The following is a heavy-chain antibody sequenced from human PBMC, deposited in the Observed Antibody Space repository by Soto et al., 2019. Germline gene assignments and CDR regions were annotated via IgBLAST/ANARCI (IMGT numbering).Heavy chain of an antibody. J-gene: IGHJ4*02. CDR1: GGTFSSYT. CDR2: IIPILGIA. CDR3: ARSGTLAAADY. D-gene: IGHD6-25*01. Sequence: QVQLVQSGPEVKKPGSSEKVSCKASGGTFSSYTISWVRQAPGQGLDWMGRIIPILGIANYAQKSQGRVTITADKSPSTGSMVLSSLRSEDTAVYYCARSGTLAAADYWGQRTLVTVAS. V-gene: IGHV1-69*02.